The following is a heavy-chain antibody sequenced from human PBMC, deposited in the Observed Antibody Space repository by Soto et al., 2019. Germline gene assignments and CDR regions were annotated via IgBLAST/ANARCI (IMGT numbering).Heavy chain of an antibody. CDR1: GGSISSYY. J-gene: IGHJ4*02. V-gene: IGHV4-59*01. Sequence: ETLSLTCTVSGGSISSYYWSWIRQPPGKGLEWIGYIYYSGSTNYNPSLKSRVTISVDTSKNQFSLKLSSVTAADTAVYYCATRCKYRSGPSPWDYRGPGTLVTVSS. CDR3: ATRCKYRSGPSPWDY. D-gene: IGHD3-10*01. CDR2: IYYSGST.